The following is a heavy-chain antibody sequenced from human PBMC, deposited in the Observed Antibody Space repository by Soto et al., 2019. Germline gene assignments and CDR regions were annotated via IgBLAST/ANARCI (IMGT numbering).Heavy chain of an antibody. CDR3: ARASNYGPTTNWFDP. CDR1: GGSISSYY. V-gene: IGHV4-59*01. D-gene: IGHD4-4*01. Sequence: SETLSLTCTVSGGSISSYYWSWIRQPPGKGLEWIGYIYYSGSTNYNPSLKSRVTISVDTSKNQFSLKLSSVTAADTAVYYCARASNYGPTTNWFDPWGQGTLVTVSS. CDR2: IYYSGST. J-gene: IGHJ5*02.